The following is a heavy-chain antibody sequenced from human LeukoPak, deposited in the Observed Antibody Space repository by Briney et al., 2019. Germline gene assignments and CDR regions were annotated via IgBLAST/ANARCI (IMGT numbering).Heavy chain of an antibody. CDR3: ARSSGSPLSSFDY. CDR1: GGSFSGYY. V-gene: IGHV4-34*01. J-gene: IGHJ4*02. CDR2: INHSGST. Sequence: SETLSLTCAVYGGSFSGYYWSWIRQPPGKGLEWIGEINHSGSTNYNPSLKSRVPISVHPSNTHFSLKLSSVTAADTAVYYCARSSGSPLSSFDYWGQGTLVTVSS. D-gene: IGHD7-27*01.